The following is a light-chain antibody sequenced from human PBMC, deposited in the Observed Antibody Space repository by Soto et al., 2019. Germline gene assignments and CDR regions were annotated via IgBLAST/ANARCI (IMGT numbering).Light chain of an antibody. Sequence: EIQMTQSPSSLSASVGDRATITCRASQGISNYLAWYQQKPGHVPKLLIYAASTLQSGVPSRFNGSGSGTDFTLPTINLQPEDVSTYYCQQYNNAPHITFGQGTRLEIK. CDR1: QGISNY. CDR3: QQYNNAPHIT. CDR2: AAS. V-gene: IGKV1-27*01. J-gene: IGKJ5*01.